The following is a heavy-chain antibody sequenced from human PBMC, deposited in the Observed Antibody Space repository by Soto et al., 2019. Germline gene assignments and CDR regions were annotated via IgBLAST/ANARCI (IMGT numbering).Heavy chain of an antibody. CDR1: GYTFTTYY. D-gene: IGHD2-8*01. CDR3: RGAESPDTAYFSLY. V-gene: IGHV1-46*01. Sequence: GASVKVSCKASGYTFTTYYMHWVRQAPGQGLEWMGIISPDGGRTSYARKFQGRVTMTRDTSTSTVYMELSSLNIEDSAVYYCRGAESPDTAYFSLYWGQGTPVTVSS. J-gene: IGHJ4*02. CDR2: ISPDGGRT.